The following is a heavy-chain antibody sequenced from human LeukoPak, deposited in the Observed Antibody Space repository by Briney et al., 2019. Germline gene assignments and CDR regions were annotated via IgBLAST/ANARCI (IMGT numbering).Heavy chain of an antibody. V-gene: IGHV3-30*03. D-gene: IGHD2/OR15-2a*01. CDR3: AREFSFRFDP. CDR1: GFTFSSYG. CDR2: ISYDGSNK. Sequence: GGSLRLSCAASGFTFSSYGMHWVRQAPGKGLEWVAVISYDGSNKYYADSVKGRFTISRDNSKNTLYMQMNSLRAEDTAVYYCAREFSFRFDPWGQGTLVTVSS. J-gene: IGHJ5*02.